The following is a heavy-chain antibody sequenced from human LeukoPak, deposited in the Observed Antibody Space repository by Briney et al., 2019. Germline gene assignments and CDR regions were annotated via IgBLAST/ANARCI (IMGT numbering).Heavy chain of an antibody. V-gene: IGHV3-53*05. J-gene: IGHJ6*01. CDR1: GFTVSSNY. CDR3: PRHKVVPAADAYYYNGMDV. Sequence: GGSLRLSCAASGFTVSSNYMSWVRQAPGKGLEWVSVIYSGGSTDYADAVKGRFTISRDNSKNKQYLQMNSLRTEDTAVYYCPRHKVVPAADAYYYNGMDVRGQGTTVTDSP. CDR2: IYSGGST. D-gene: IGHD2-2*01.